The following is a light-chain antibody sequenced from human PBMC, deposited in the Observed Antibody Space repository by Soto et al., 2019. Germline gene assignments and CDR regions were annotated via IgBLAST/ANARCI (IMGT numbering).Light chain of an antibody. J-gene: IGKJ1*01. CDR2: GAS. V-gene: IGKV3-15*01. CDR3: QHYNNWPPWT. Sequence: EVVMTQSPATLSVSQGERATLSCRASSCVSCYVAWYHQKPCQGPRLLVYGASTRATGIPARLSGCGSGPDFTLTITSLQSEDSAVYYCQHYNNWPPWTFGQGTKVDIK. CDR1: SCVSCY.